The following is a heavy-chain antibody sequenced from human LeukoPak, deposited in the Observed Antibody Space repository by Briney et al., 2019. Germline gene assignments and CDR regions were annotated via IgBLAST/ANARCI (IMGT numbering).Heavy chain of an antibody. CDR3: ARGTGEYYYYYMDV. J-gene: IGHJ6*03. CDR1: GGIFSSYA. D-gene: IGHD7-27*01. Sequence: SVKVSCKASGGIFSSYAISWVRQAPGQGLEWMGGIIPIFGTANYAQKFQGRVTITTDESTSTAYMELSSLRSEDTAVYYCARGTGEYYYYYMDVWGKGTTVTVSS. V-gene: IGHV1-69*05. CDR2: IIPIFGTA.